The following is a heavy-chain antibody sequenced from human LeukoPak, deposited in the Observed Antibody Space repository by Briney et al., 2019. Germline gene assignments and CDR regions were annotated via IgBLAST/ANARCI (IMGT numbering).Heavy chain of an antibody. CDR2: IRYDGSNK. V-gene: IGHV3-30*02. J-gene: IGHJ4*02. CDR1: GFTFNSYG. Sequence: GGSLRLSCAASGFTFNSYGMHWVRQAPGKGLEWVAFIRYDGSNKYYADSVKGRFTISRDNSKNTLHLQMNSLRAEDTAVYYCAKDMGITGTTAFDYWGQGTLVTVSS. CDR3: AKDMGITGTTAFDY. D-gene: IGHD1-7*01.